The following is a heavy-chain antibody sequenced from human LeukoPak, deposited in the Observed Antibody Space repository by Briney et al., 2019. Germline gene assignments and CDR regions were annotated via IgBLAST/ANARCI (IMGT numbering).Heavy chain of an antibody. Sequence: SETLSLTCTVSGGSISSYYWSWIRQPPGKGLEWIAFIYYTGSTRYNPSLKSRVTISVDTSKNQFSLKLSSVTAADTAVYYCARGRYYGSESYYNGFDYWGQGTLVTVSS. CDR2: IYYTGST. D-gene: IGHD3-10*01. CDR1: GGSISSYY. J-gene: IGHJ4*02. CDR3: ARGRYYGSESYYNGFDY. V-gene: IGHV4-59*01.